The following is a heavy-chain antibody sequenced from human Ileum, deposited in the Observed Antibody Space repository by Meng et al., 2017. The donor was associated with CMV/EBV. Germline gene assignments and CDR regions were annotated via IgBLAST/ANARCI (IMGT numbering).Heavy chain of an antibody. V-gene: IGHV1-2*02. CDR3: ARDKSAYSSSWYTPGAY. Sequence: ASVKVSCKASGYTFTGYYMHWVRQAPGQGLEWMGWINPNSGGTNYAQKFQGRVTMTRDTSISTAYMELSRLRSDDTAVYYCARDKSAYSSSWYTPGAYWGQGTLVTGSS. J-gene: IGHJ4*02. CDR2: INPNSGGT. CDR1: GYTFTGYY. D-gene: IGHD6-13*01.